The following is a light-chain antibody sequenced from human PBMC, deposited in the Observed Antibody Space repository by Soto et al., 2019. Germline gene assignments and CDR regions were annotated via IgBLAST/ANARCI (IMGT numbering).Light chain of an antibody. CDR3: MQAIQTPPT. CDR1: QSLLHSNGYNY. V-gene: IGKV2-28*01. CDR2: LGS. Sequence: DIVMTQSPLSLPVTPGEPASISCRSSQSLLHSNGYNYLDWYLQKPGQSPQLLIYLGSNRSSGVPDRLSGSGSGTDFTLKISRVEAEDVGVYYCMQAIQTPPTFGGGTKVEIK. J-gene: IGKJ4*01.